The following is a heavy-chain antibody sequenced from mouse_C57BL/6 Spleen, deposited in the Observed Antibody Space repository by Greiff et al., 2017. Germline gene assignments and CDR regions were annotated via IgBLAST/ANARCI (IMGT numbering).Heavy chain of an antibody. V-gene: IGHV1-22*01. Sequence: VQLQQSGPELVKPGASVKMSCKASGYTFTDYNMHWVKQSHGKSLELIGYINPNNGGTSYNQKFKGKATLTVNKSSSTAYMELRSLTSEDSAVYYCARKDYGSSPYAMDYWGQGTSVTVSS. CDR1: GYTFTDYN. J-gene: IGHJ4*01. CDR3: ARKDYGSSPYAMDY. D-gene: IGHD1-1*01. CDR2: INPNNGGT.